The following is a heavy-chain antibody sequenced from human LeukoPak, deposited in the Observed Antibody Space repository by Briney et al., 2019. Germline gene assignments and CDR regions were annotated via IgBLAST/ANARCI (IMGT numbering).Heavy chain of an antibody. CDR2: ISDSGGST. CDR3: AQTGPTGGFCSSTSCYGVDY. J-gene: IGHJ4*02. D-gene: IGHD2-2*01. Sequence: GGSLRLSCAASGFTFSSYAMSWVRQAPGKGPEWVSSISDSGGSTYYADSVKGRFTISRDNSKDTLYLQIDTLRAEDTAVYYCAQTGPTGGFCSSTSCYGVDYWGQGTLVTVSS. CDR1: GFTFSSYA. V-gene: IGHV3-23*01.